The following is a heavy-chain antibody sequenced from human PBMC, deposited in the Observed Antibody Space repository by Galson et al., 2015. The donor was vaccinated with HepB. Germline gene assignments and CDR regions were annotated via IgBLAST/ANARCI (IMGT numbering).Heavy chain of an antibody. J-gene: IGHJ6*03. CDR2: INPNSGGT. D-gene: IGHD6-6*01. CDR1: GSTFTGYY. Sequence: QSGAEVKKPGESLKISCKASGSTFTGYYMHWVRQAPGQGLEWMGWINPNSGGTNYAQKFQGRVTMTRDTSISTAYMELSRLRSDDTAVYYCARVGWSSSSNSPYYYMDVWGKGTTVTVSS. V-gene: IGHV1-2*02. CDR3: ARVGWSSSSNSPYYYMDV.